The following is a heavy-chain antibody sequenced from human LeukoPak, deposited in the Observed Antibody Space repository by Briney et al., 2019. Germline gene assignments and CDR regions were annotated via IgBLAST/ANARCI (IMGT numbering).Heavy chain of an antibody. CDR3: ATSGNYYLEY. CDR1: GFTFCTYK. J-gene: IGHJ4*02. D-gene: IGHD1-26*01. Sequence: PGGSLRLSCAASGFTFCTYKMNWVRQAPGKGLEWVSYINSGSGDIYYADSVKGRFTISRDNAKNSLYLQMNSLRDEDTAVYYCATSGNYYLEYWGQGTLVTVSS. CDR2: INSGSGDI. V-gene: IGHV3-48*02.